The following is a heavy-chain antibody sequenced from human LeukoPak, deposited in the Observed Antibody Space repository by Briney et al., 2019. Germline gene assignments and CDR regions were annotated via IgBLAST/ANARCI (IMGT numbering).Heavy chain of an antibody. J-gene: IGHJ4*02. Sequence: PGGSLRLSCAASGFTFSSYGMHWVRQAPGKGLEWVAVISYDGSNKYYADSVKGRFTISRDNSKNTLYLQMNSLRAEDTAVYYCAKARGSSGWSSRTFDYWGQGTLVTVSS. CDR2: ISYDGSNK. D-gene: IGHD6-19*01. CDR1: GFTFSSYG. CDR3: AKARGSSGWSSRTFDY. V-gene: IGHV3-30*18.